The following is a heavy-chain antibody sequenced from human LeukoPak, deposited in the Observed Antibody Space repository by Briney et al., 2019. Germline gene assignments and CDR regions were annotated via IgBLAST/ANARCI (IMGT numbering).Heavy chain of an antibody. V-gene: IGHV4-59*01. CDR3: ARVRVGTYYYDSSGSYYFDY. CDR2: IYYSGST. Sequence: PSETLSLTCTVSGVSISSYYWSWIRPPPGEGLDWIGYIYYSGSTNYNPSLKSRVTISVDTSKNQFSLKLSSVTAADTAVYYCARVRVGTYYYDSSGSYYFDYWGQGTLVTVSS. D-gene: IGHD3-22*01. J-gene: IGHJ4*02. CDR1: GVSISSYY.